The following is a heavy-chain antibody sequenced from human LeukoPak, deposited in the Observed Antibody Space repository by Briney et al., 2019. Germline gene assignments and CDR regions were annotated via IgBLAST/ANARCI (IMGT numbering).Heavy chain of an antibody. CDR2: ISAYNGNT. CDR1: GYTFTSYG. D-gene: IGHD1-26*01. J-gene: IGHJ4*02. V-gene: IGHV1-18*01. Sequence: VASVKVSCKASGYTFTSYGISWVRQAPGQGLEWMGWISAYNGNTNYAQKPQGRVTMTTDTSTSTAYMELRSLRSDDTAVYYCARVATVSQWELLFLYPGYYFDYWGQGTLVTVSS. CDR3: ARVATVSQWELLFLYPGYYFDY.